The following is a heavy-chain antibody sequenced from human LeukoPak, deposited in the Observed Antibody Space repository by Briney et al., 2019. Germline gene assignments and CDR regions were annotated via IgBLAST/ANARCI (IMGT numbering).Heavy chain of an antibody. CDR3: ARSGVRSCYGGYYPDC. J-gene: IGHJ4*02. CDR1: AFTSSSYE. Sequence: GGSLRLSCAASAFTSSSYEMNWVRQAPGKGLEWISHISVSGPTTYYADSVKGRFTISRDNAKNSLSLQMNSLRAEDTAVYCCARSGVRSCYGGYYPDCWGRRTLVTVSS. V-gene: IGHV3-48*03. D-gene: IGHD3-22*01. CDR2: ISVSGPTT.